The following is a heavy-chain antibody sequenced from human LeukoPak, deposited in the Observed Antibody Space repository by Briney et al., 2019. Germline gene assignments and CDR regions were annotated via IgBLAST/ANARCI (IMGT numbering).Heavy chain of an antibody. J-gene: IGHJ6*02. CDR3: AKHLHSYYYGLDV. V-gene: IGHV3-23*01. CDR2: ISGSGGRT. Sequence: HAGGSLRLSCAASGFTFSSYAMNWVRQAPGKGLEWVSVISGSGGRTYYADSVKGRFTISRDNSKDTLYLQMNSLRAEDTAVYYCAKHLHSYYYGLDVWGQGTTVTVSS. D-gene: IGHD4-11*01. CDR1: GFTFSSYA.